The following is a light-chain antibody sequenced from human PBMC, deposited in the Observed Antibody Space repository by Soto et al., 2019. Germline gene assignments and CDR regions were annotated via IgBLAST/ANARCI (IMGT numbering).Light chain of an antibody. J-gene: IGKJ2*01. CDR3: QQFNNWPLDPMYT. V-gene: IGKV3-15*01. Sequence: VVMTQSPATLSVSPGERATLSCRASQSVSSNLAWYQQRPGQAPRLLIYGASTRATGIPARFSGSGSGTEFTVTISSLQAADFAVYYCQQFNNWPLDPMYTFGQGTKLEIK. CDR1: QSVSSN. CDR2: GAS.